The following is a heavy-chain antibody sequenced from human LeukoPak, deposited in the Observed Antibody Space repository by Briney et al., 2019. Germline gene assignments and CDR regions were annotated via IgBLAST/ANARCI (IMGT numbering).Heavy chain of an antibody. CDR3: AKRAGSVYCDSTSCYLGYMDV. J-gene: IGHJ6*03. Sequence: QPGGSLRLACAASGFTFSSYGMHWVRQAPGKGLEWVAFIRYDGRNNYYADTVKGRFTISRDNSKNRLYLQMNSLRAEDTAVYYCAKRAGSVYCDSTSCYLGYMDVWGKGTTVTISS. D-gene: IGHD2-2*01. V-gene: IGHV3-30*02. CDR1: GFTFSSYG. CDR2: IRYDGRNN.